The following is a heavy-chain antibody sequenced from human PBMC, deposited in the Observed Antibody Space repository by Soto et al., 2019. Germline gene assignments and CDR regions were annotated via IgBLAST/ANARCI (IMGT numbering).Heavy chain of an antibody. CDR3: NGYWRRAADY. Sequence: EVQLVESGGGFVRPGGSLTLSCRTSGFTFSESAMNWVRQASGKGLEWVGHIRSQPNGHATEYAASVKGRFTISRDDSRNTAYLQMDSLKTEDTAVYFGNGYWRRAADYWGQGILVTVSS. V-gene: IGHV3-73*02. J-gene: IGHJ4*02. D-gene: IGHD2-8*02. CDR1: GFTFSESA. CDR2: IRSQPNGHAT.